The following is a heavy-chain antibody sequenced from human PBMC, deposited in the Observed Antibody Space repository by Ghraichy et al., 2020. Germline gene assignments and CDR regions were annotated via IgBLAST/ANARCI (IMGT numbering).Heavy chain of an antibody. V-gene: IGHV3-74*01. Sequence: GGSLRLSCAVSGFTFTDYWMHWVRQAPGKGLVWVSRIYTDVSTATYADSVKGRFTISRDNAKNTLYLQMNSLRADDTAVYYCASSAVTYYGTALDYWGQENLVTVSS. CDR1: GFTFTDYW. J-gene: IGHJ4*02. CDR2: IYTDVSTA. D-gene: IGHD4-17*01. CDR3: ASSAVTYYGTALDY.